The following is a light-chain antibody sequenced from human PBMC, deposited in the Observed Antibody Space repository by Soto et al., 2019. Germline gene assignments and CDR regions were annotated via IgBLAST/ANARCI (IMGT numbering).Light chain of an antibody. V-gene: IGLV2-8*01. CDR2: EVS. CDR3: SSYAGSNNFV. CDR1: SSDIGAYIY. J-gene: IGLJ1*01. Sequence: LTQPPSASGSPGQSVTISCTGTSSDIGAYIYVSWYQQHPGKVPKLMISEVSRRPSGVPERFSGSKSGNTASLTVSGLQADDEAHYYCSSYAGSNNFVFGTGTKVTVL.